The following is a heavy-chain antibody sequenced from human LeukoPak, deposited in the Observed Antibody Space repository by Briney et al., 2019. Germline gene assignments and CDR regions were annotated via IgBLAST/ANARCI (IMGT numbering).Heavy chain of an antibody. CDR3: ARNIGTAQQLIY. J-gene: IGHJ4*02. V-gene: IGHV3-7*01. CDR1: GFTVSSNY. CDR2: IKQDGSDQ. Sequence: PGGSLRLSCAASGFTVSSNYMSWVRQAPGKGLEWVANIKQDGSDQYYVDSVKGRFTISRDNAKNSLYLQMNSLRAEDTAVYYCARNIGTAQQLIYWGQGTLVTVSS. D-gene: IGHD6-13*01.